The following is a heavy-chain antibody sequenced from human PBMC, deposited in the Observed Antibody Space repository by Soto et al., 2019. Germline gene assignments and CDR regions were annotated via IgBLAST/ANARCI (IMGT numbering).Heavy chain of an antibody. V-gene: IGHV1-2*02. CDR1: GYTFTGYY. D-gene: IGHD4-17*01. CDR2: INPNSGGT. CDR3: AREEILDYGGNCAWNY. J-gene: IGHJ4*02. Sequence: ASVKVSCKASGYTFTGYYMHWVRQAPGQGLEWMGWINPNSGGTNYAQKFQGRVTMTRDTSINTAYMELSRLRSDDTAVYYCAREEILDYGGNCAWNYWGQGTLVTVSS.